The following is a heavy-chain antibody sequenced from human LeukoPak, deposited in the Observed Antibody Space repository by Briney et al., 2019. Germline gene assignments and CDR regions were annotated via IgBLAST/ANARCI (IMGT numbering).Heavy chain of an antibody. V-gene: IGHV4-31*03. J-gene: IGHJ4*02. D-gene: IGHD6-6*01. CDR1: GGSISSGGYY. CDR2: IYYSGST. CDR3: ARQSSSSPFDY. Sequence: SQTLSLTCTVSGGSISSGGYYWSWIRQHPGKGLEWIGYIYYSGSTYYNPSLKSRVTISVDTSKNQFSLKLSSVTAADTGVYYCARQSSSSPFDYWGQGTLVTVSS.